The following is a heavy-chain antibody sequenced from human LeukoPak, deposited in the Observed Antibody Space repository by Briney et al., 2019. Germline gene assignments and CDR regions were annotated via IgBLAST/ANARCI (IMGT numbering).Heavy chain of an antibody. V-gene: IGHV4-38-2*01. J-gene: IGHJ4*02. Sequence: SETLSLTCAVSGYSISSGYYWGWIRQPPGKGLEWIGSIYHSGSAYYTPSLKSRVAISVDTSKNQFSLKLSSVTAADTAVYYCARLAAYCSSTSCYVRDLDYWGQGTLVTVPS. CDR3: ARLAAYCSSTSCYVRDLDY. CDR1: GYSISSGYY. CDR2: IYHSGSA. D-gene: IGHD2-2*01.